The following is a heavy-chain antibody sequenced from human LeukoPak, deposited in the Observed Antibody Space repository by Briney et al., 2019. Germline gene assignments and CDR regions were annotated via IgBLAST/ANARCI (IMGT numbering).Heavy chain of an antibody. D-gene: IGHD2-15*01. CDR2: INPSGGST. Sequence: ASVKVSCKASGYTFTSYYMHWVRQAPGQGLEWMGIINPSGGSTSYAQKFQGRVTMTRDTSTSTVYMELSSLRSEDTAVYYCASEEGGGIRHYWGQGTLVTVSS. CDR3: ASEEGGGIRHY. CDR1: GYTFTSYY. V-gene: IGHV1-46*01. J-gene: IGHJ4*02.